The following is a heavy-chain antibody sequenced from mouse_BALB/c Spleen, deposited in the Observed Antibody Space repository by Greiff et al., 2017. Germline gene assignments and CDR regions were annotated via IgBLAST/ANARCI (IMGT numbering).Heavy chain of an antibody. CDR3: ARAGTGSAWFAY. J-gene: IGHJ3*01. CDR2: ISYDGSN. V-gene: IGHV3-6*02. D-gene: IGHD4-1*01. Sequence: EVKLMESGPSLVKPSQSLSLTCSVTGYSITSGYYWNWIRQFPGNKLEWMGYISYDGSNNYNPSLKNRISITRDTSKNQFFLKLNSVTTEDTATYYCARAGTGSAWFAYWGQGTLVTVSA. CDR1: GYSITSGYY.